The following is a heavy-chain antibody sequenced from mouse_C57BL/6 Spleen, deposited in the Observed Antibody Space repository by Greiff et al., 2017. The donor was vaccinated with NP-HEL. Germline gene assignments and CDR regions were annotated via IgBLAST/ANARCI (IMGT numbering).Heavy chain of an antibody. J-gene: IGHJ2*01. CDR1: GFSLTSYG. Sequence: VHLVESGPGLVQPSQSLSITCTVSGFSLTSYGVHWVRQSPGKGLEWLGVIWSGGSTDYNAAFISRLSISKDNSKSQVFFKMNSLQADDTAIYYCARNEGDSLYYFDYWGQGTTLTVSS. CDR3: ARNEGDSLYYFDY. V-gene: IGHV2-2*01. D-gene: IGHD3-3*01. CDR2: IWSGGST.